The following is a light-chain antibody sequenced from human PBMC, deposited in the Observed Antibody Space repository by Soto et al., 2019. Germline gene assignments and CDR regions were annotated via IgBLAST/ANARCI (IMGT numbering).Light chain of an antibody. CDR3: QQYNDWPPYS. J-gene: IGKJ2*01. CDR1: QSVSSN. CDR2: GGF. V-gene: IGKV3-15*01. Sequence: EIVITQSPATLSVSPGERATLSCRASQSVSSNVAWYQQKPGQAPRLLIYGGFIRPTATPARFSGSGSGTEFTLTISSLQSEDFAVYYCQQYNDWPPYSFGQGTK.